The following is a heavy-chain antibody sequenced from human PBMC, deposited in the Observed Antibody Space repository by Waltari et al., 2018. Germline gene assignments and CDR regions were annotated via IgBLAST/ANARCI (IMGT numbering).Heavy chain of an antibody. V-gene: IGHV3-15*01. J-gene: IGHJ5*02. CDR3: TTNLKKPGP. CDR1: GFTFSNAW. Sequence: EVQLVESGGGLAKPEGSLRLSCAASGFTFSNAWMNWVRQAPGGGLEWIGRIKSQTDGGTTDHAAPVKGRFTISRDDSKNTVYLQMDSLKTEDTAVYYCTTNLKKPGPWGQGTLVTVSS. CDR2: IKSQTDGGTT.